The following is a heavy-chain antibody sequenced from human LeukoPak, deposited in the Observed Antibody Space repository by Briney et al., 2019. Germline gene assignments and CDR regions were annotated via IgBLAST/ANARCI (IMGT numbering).Heavy chain of an antibody. V-gene: IGHV3-30*18. Sequence: GGSRRLSCAASGFTFSSDGMHWVRQAPGKGLEWVAAASYDGSEKYYADTVKGRFTISRDNSKNTLYLQMNSLRADDTAVYFCAKVTTGIAAAGIDCWGQGTLVIVSS. J-gene: IGHJ4*02. CDR1: GFTFSSDG. CDR3: AKVTTGIAAAGIDC. D-gene: IGHD6-13*01. CDR2: ASYDGSEK.